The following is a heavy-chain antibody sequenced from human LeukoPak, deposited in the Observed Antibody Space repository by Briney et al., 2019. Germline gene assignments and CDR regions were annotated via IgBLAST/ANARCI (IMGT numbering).Heavy chain of an antibody. CDR2: IKQDGSEK. Sequence: GGSLRLSCAASGFTFSSYWMSWVRQAPGKGLEWVANIKQDGSEKYYVDSVKGRFTISRDNAKNSLYLQMNSLRAEDTAVYYCARAPLLLWFGELYFDYWGQGTLVTVSS. J-gene: IGHJ4*02. CDR1: GFTFSSYW. CDR3: ARAPLLLWFGELYFDY. V-gene: IGHV3-7*01. D-gene: IGHD3-10*01.